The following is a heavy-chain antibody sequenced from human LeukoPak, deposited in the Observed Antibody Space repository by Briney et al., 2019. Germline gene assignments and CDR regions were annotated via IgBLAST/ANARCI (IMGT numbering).Heavy chain of an antibody. CDR3: AKAPVWNYYYGLDV. J-gene: IGHJ6*02. Sequence: GGSLRLSCVASGLTSSHNVNNAMSWVRHAPGKGLAKISGITTSSSRYYADSVKGRFTSSRENSNNPLYLHMDSLRAEDTAVYYCAKAPVWNYYYGLDVWGQGTTVAVSS. V-gene: IGHV3-23*01. CDR1: GLTSSHNVNNA. D-gene: IGHD2-21*01. CDR2: ITTSSSR.